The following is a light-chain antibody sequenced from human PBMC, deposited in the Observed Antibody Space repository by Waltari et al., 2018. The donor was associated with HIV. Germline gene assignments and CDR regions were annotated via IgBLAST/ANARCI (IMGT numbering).Light chain of an antibody. CDR3: ATWDDSLNALV. CDR2: SYG. J-gene: IGLJ3*02. Sequence: QSVLNQSPSASGTPGQRVIISCSGSSSNIGSNTVTWYQHFPGTAPKLLIYSYGQRPSGVPERFSGSKSATSASLAISGLRSEDEADYYCATWDDSLNALVFGGGTKLTVL. V-gene: IGLV1-44*01. CDR1: SSNIGSNT.